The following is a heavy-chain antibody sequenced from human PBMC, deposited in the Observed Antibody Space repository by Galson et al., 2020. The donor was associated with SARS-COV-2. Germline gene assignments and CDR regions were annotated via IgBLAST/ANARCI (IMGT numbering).Heavy chain of an antibody. CDR3: ASGPVAGSGE. Sequence: SETLSLTCAVSGGSISDTSYYWSWIRQPAGKGLEWIGRIHSSGSTNYNPSLKSRVTISIDTSKNQFSLRLSSVTAADTAIYYCASGPVAGSGEWGQGTLVTVSS. CDR1: GGSISDTSYY. J-gene: IGHJ4*02. V-gene: IGHV4-61*02. D-gene: IGHD6-19*01. CDR2: IHSSGST.